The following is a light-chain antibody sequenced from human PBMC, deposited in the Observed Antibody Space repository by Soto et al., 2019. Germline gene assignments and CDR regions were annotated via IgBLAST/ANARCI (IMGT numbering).Light chain of an antibody. Sequence: DIQMTQSPSTLPASVGDRVTITCQASQDISNYLIWYQQKPGKAPKLLIYDASDLETGVPSRFSGSGSGTGFTFTISSLQPEDFATYYCQQYESLPLTFGQGTRLEIK. CDR3: QQYESLPLT. J-gene: IGKJ5*01. CDR2: DAS. CDR1: QDISNY. V-gene: IGKV1-33*01.